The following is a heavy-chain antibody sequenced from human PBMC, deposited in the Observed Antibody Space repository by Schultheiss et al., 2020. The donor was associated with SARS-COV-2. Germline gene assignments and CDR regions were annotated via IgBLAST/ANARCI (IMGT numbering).Heavy chain of an antibody. CDR1: GFTFSSYG. V-gene: IGHV3-30*03. CDR2: ISYDGTNK. Sequence: GGSLRLSCAASGFTFSSYGMHWVRQAPGKGLEWVAVISYDGTNKYYADSVKGRFTISRDNSKNTLYLQMNSLRAEDTAVYYCARDGSSSSWYVYGGTYYYYYYGMDVWGQGTTVTVSS. CDR3: ARDGSSSSWYVYGGTYYYYYYGMDV. J-gene: IGHJ6*02. D-gene: IGHD6-13*01.